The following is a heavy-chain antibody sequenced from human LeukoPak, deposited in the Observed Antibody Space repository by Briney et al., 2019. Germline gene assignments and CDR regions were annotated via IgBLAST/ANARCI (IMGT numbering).Heavy chain of an antibody. J-gene: IGHJ4*02. CDR3: ARLVGGSYGGV. CDR1: GGSFSGYY. D-gene: IGHD1-26*01. V-gene: IGHV4-34*01. Sequence: SETLSLTCAVYGGSFSGYYWSWIRQPPGKGLEWIGEINHSGSTNYNPSLKSRVTISVDTSKNQFSLKLSSVTAADTAVYYCARLVGGSYGGVWDQGTLVTVSS. CDR2: INHSGST.